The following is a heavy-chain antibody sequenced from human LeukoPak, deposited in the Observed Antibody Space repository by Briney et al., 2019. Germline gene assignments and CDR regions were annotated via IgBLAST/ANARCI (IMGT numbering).Heavy chain of an antibody. J-gene: IGHJ5*02. CDR2: INHSGGT. CDR1: GGSFSGYY. D-gene: IGHD6-13*01. CDR3: AREWRQQLNWFDP. Sequence: SETLSLTCAVYGGSFSGYYWSWIRQPPGKGLEWIGEINHSGGTNYNPSLKSRVTISVDTSKNQFSLKLSSVTAADTAVYYCAREWRQQLNWFDPWGQGTLVTVSS. V-gene: IGHV4-34*01.